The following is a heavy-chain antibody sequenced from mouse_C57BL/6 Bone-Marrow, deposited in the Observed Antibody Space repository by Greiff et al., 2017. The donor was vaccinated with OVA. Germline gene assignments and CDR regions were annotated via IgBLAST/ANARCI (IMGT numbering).Heavy chain of an antibody. CDR2: IWPGGGP. D-gene: IGHD2-2*01. CDR3: ARNSGYGDFDY. V-gene: IGHV2-9-1*01. Sequence: VNVVESGPGLVAPSQSLSITCTVSGFSLTSYAISWVRQPPGKGLEWLGVIWPGGGPNYNSALKNRMSIRKDNSKSQVFLKRNSLQTDDTARYYCARNSGYGDFDYWGQGTTLTVSS. J-gene: IGHJ2*01. CDR1: GFSLTSYA.